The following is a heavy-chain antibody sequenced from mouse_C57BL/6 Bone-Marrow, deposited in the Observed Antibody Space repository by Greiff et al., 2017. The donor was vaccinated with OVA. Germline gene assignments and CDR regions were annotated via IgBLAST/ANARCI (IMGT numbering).Heavy chain of an antibody. V-gene: IGHV1-15*01. CDR1: GYTFTDYE. CDR3: TRKLGAMDY. CDR2: IDPETGGT. Sequence: VQLQESGAELVRPGASVTLSCKASGYTFTDYEMHWVKQTPVHGLEWIGAIDPETGGTAYNQKFKGKAILTADKSSSTAYMELRSLTSEDSAVYYCTRKLGAMDYWGQGTSVTVSS. J-gene: IGHJ4*01. D-gene: IGHD3-1*01.